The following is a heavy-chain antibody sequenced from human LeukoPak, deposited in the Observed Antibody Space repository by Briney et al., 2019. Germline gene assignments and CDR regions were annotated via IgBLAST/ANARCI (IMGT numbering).Heavy chain of an antibody. V-gene: IGHV4-4*07. D-gene: IGHD2-2*01. CDR2: IYSSGST. CDR1: GGSISNYY. J-gene: IGHJ6*04. Sequence: PSETLSLTCTVSGGSISNYYWSWIRQPAGKGLEWIGRIYSSGSTNYKPSLKSRVTISVDKSKNQFSPKLSSVTAADTAVYYCAREAYCSSTSCYGNGDVWGKGTTVTVSS. CDR3: AREAYCSSTSCYGNGDV.